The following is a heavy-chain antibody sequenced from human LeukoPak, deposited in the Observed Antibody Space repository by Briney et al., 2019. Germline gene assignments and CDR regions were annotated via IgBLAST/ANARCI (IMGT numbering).Heavy chain of an antibody. CDR1: GGTFNSYA. V-gene: IGHV1-69*13. CDR2: IIPIFGTA. D-gene: IGHD2-21*01. Sequence: SVKVSCKASGGTFNSYAISWVRQAPGQGLEWMGGIIPIFGTANYAQKFQGRVTITADESTSTAYMELSSLRSEDTAVYYCARDRTSCQNGGGDCTHEDDDAFDIWGQGTMVTVSS. CDR3: ARDRTSCQNGGGDCTHEDDDAFDI. J-gene: IGHJ3*02.